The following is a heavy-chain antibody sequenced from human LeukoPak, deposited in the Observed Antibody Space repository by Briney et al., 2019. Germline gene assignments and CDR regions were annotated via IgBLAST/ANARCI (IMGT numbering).Heavy chain of an antibody. Sequence: PSETLSLTCTVSGGSISSGGYYWSWIRQHAGKGLEWIGYIYYSGSTYYNPSLKSRVTISVDTSKNQFSLKLSSVTAADTAVYYCARESDWEDAFDIWGQGTMVTVSS. J-gene: IGHJ3*02. V-gene: IGHV4-31*03. CDR1: GGSISSGGYY. D-gene: IGHD3-9*01. CDR3: ARESDWEDAFDI. CDR2: IYYSGST.